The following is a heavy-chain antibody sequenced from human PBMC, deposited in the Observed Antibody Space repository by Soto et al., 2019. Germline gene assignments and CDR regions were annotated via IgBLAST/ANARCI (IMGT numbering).Heavy chain of an antibody. V-gene: IGHV3-21*01. CDR2: ISSSSSYI. CDR1: GFTFNSYN. CDR3: ARANLKSSWYALAY. Sequence: PGGFLRLSCATPGFTFNSYNMKLGPPAPGKGLEWVSSISSSSSYIYYADSVKGRFTISRDNAKNSLYLQMNSLRAEDTAVYYCARANLKSSWYALAYWGQGTLVTVSS. D-gene: IGHD6-13*01. J-gene: IGHJ4*02.